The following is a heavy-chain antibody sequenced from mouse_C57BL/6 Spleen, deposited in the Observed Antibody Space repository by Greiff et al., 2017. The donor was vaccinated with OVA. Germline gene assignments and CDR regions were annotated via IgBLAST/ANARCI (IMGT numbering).Heavy chain of an antibody. J-gene: IGHJ2*01. Sequence: QVQLQQPGAELVKPGASVKLSCKASGYTFTSYWMQWVKQRPGQGLEWIGEIDPSDSYTNYNQKFKGKATLTVDTSSSTAYMQLSSLTSEDSAVYYCARRDYESVYFDYWGQGTTLTVSS. CDR1: GYTFTSYW. CDR3: ARRDYESVYFDY. D-gene: IGHD2-3*01. CDR2: IDPSDSYT. V-gene: IGHV1-50*01.